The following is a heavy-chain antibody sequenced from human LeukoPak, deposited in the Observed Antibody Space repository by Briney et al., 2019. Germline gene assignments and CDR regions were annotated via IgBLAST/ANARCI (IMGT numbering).Heavy chain of an antibody. D-gene: IGHD6-13*01. CDR1: GVTVSINY. V-gene: IGHV4-59*02. J-gene: IGHJ5*02. CDR3: AREGAVAGKLVWSDP. Sequence: PSQTLSLSCTASGVTVSINYMSWSWIRQPPGKGLEWIGYIYYSESTDYNPSLKSPVTISVDTSKSQCSLKLTSVTAADTAVYYCAREGAVAGKLVWSDPWGQGTLVTVSA. CDR2: IYYSEST.